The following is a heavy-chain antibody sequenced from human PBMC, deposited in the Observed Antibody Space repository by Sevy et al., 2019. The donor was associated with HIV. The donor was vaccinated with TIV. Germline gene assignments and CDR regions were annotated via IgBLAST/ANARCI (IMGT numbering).Heavy chain of an antibody. D-gene: IGHD2-2*01. CDR3: AKDLSKGVVPADFDY. CDR2: ISGSGGST. V-gene: IGHV3-23*01. Sequence: GGSRRLSCAASGFTFSSYAMSWVRQAPGKGLEWVSAISGSGGSTYYADSVKGRFTISRDNSKNTLYLQMNSLRAEDTAVYYCAKDLSKGVVPADFDYWGQGTLVTVSS. CDR1: GFTFSSYA. J-gene: IGHJ4*02.